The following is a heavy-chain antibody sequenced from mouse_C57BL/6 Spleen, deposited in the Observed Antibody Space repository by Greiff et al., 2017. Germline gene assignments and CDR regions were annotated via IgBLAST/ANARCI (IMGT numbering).Heavy chain of an antibody. CDR3: ARAEITTVGYYYARDY. CDR1: GYTFTSYW. D-gene: IGHD1-1*01. V-gene: IGHV1-64*01. CDR2: IHPNSGST. J-gene: IGHJ4*01. Sequence: QVQLQQSGAELVKPGASVKLSCKASGYTFTSYWMHWVKQRPGQGLEWIGMIHPNSGSTNYNEKLKSKATLTVNKSSSTAYMQLSSLTSEDSAVYYCARAEITTVGYYYARDYWGQGTSVTVSS.